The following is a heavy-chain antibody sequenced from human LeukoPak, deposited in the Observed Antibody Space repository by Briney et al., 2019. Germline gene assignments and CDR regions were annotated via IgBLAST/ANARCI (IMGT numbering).Heavy chain of an antibody. CDR1: GFTFSSYG. Sequence: GGSLRLSCAASGFTFSSYGMHWVRQAPGKGLEWVAFIRYDGSNKYYADSVKGRFTISRDNSKNTLYLQMNSLRAEDTAVYYCAKVRPFAYCGGDCSAGYFDYWGQGTLVTVSS. J-gene: IGHJ4*02. V-gene: IGHV3-30*02. D-gene: IGHD2-21*02. CDR3: AKVRPFAYCGGDCSAGYFDY. CDR2: IRYDGSNK.